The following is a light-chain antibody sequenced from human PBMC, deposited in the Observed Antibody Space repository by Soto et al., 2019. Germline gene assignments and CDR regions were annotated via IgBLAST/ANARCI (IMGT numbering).Light chain of an antibody. J-gene: IGKJ1*01. CDR1: QSVVNY. V-gene: IGKV1-39*01. Sequence: DIPMTQSPSSLSASVGDRVTITCRASQSVVNYLNWYQQKPGKAPRLLIYGASTLQSGVPSKFSGSGSGADFTLTISSLQPEDFATYYCQQSYNTPWTFGQGTKVEIK. CDR2: GAS. CDR3: QQSYNTPWT.